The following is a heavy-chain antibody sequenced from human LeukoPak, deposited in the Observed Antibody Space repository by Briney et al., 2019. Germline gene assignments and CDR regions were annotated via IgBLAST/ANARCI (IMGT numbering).Heavy chain of an antibody. CDR2: IYYSGST. CDR3: ARSSSYVYYGMDV. CDR1: GGSISSYY. Sequence: SETLSLTCTVSGGSISSYYCGWIRQPPGKGLEWIGYIYYSGSTTYNPSLKSRVTISVDTSKNQFSLKLSSVTAADTAVYYCARSSSYVYYGMDVWGQGNTVTVSS. J-gene: IGHJ6*02. D-gene: IGHD2-2*01. V-gene: IGHV4-59*01.